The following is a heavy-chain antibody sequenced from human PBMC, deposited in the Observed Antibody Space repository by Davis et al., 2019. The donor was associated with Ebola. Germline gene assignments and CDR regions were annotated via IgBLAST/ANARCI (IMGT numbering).Heavy chain of an antibody. CDR1: GDSISSHY. Sequence: PSETLSLTCSVSGDSISSHYWTWIRQPPGKGLEWIGRIHYGGSANYNPSLRSRFTISVDTSNNQFSLKVTSVTAADTAVYYCATNTSSTAGFDSWGQGTLVTVSS. V-gene: IGHV4-59*11. CDR3: ATNTSSTAGFDS. J-gene: IGHJ4*02. D-gene: IGHD2-2*01. CDR2: IHYGGSA.